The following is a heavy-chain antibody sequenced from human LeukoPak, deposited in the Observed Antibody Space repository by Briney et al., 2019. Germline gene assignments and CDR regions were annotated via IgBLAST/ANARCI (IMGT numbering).Heavy chain of an antibody. V-gene: IGHV5-51*01. D-gene: IGHD7-27*01. J-gene: IGHJ4*02. CDR3: ARSGSHFDY. CDR1: GYSFTSFW. Sequence: GESLKISCKGSGYSFTSFWIAWVRQTPGKGLEWMGIIYPADSDIRYSPSFQGQVTISADKSITTAYLQWSSLKASDTAMYYCARSGSHFDYWGQGTLVTVSS. CDR2: IYPADSDI.